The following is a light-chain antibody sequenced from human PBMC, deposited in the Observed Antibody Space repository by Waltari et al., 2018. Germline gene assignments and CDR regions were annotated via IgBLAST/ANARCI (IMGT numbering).Light chain of an antibody. J-gene: IGLJ2*01. Sequence: QLVLTQSPSSSASLGPSVKPTCPLRIGHSSYASAWHQQQPAKGPSDLMKLNRDGSHTKGDGIPDRFSGYSSGAARYPNISSLQSEDEADYYCQTWGTGIRVFGGGTKLTVL. CDR1: IGHSSYA. CDR2: LNRDGSH. V-gene: IGLV4-69*01. CDR3: QTWGTGIRV.